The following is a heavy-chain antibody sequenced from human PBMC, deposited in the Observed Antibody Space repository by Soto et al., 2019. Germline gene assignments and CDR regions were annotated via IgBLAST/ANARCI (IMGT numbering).Heavy chain of an antibody. V-gene: IGHV3-23*01. CDR1: GFTFSSYA. D-gene: IGHD2-21*02. CDR2: ISGSGGST. J-gene: IGHJ4*02. CDR3: AKLDGYLPTSRHDY. Sequence: PGGSLRLSCAASGFTFSSYAMSWVRQAPGKGLEWVSAISGSGGSTYYADSVKGRFTISRDNSKNTLYLQMNSLRAEDTAVYYCAKLDGYLPTSRHDYWGQGTLVTVSS.